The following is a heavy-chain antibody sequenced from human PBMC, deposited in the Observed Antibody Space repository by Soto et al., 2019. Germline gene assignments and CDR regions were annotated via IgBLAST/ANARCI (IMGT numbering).Heavy chain of an antibody. CDR1: GFSLSTSGVG. D-gene: IGHD3-10*01. CDR3: AHIFTTRERWFGELRKWPGAFDI. J-gene: IGHJ3*02. CDR2: IYWDDDK. V-gene: IGHV2-5*02. Sequence: QITLKESGPTLVKPTQTLTLTCTFSGFSLSTSGVGVGWIRQPPGKALEWLALIYWDDDKRYSPSLKSRLTITKDTSKHKWVLTMTNMDPVDTATYYCAHIFTTRERWFGELRKWPGAFDIWGQGTMVTVSS.